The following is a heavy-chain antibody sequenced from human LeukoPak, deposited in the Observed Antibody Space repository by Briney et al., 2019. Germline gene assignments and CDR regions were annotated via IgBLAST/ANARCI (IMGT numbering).Heavy chain of an antibody. D-gene: IGHD1-26*01. J-gene: IGHJ4*02. CDR1: GGTFSSYA. Sequence: SVKVSCKASGGTFSSYAISWVRQAPGQGLEWMGRIIPIFGTANYAQKFQGRVTITADKSTSTAYMELSSLRSEDTAVYYCAIRGAGGSFGGYYFDYWGQGTLVTVSS. V-gene: IGHV1-69*06. CDR3: AIRGAGGSFGGYYFDY. CDR2: IIPIFGTA.